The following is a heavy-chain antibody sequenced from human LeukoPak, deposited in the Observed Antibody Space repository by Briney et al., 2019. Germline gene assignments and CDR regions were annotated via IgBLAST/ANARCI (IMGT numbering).Heavy chain of an antibody. D-gene: IGHD3-22*01. CDR2: IYWNDDK. J-gene: IGHJ6*02. Sequence: SGPTLVKPTQTLTLTCTFSGFSLSTSGVGVGWIRQPPGKALEWPALIYWNDDKRYSPSLKSRLTITKDTSKNQVVLTMTNMDPVDTATYYCAHKGASYDSSGYYYEDYYYGMDVWGQGTTVTVSS. CDR3: AHKGASYDSSGYYYEDYYYGMDV. CDR1: GFSLSTSGVG. V-gene: IGHV2-5*01.